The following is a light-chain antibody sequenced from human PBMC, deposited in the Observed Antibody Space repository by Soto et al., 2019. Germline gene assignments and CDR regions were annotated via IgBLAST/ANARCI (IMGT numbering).Light chain of an antibody. CDR1: QSISNL. V-gene: IGKV1-5*03. CDR2: EAS. CDR3: QQYSTYDT. Sequence: DIQMTQSPSALSAYVGDRVTITCRASQSISNLLAWYQQKPGKAPKLLTYEASTLESGVPSRFSGSGSATEFIITISSQQPDDCATYYYQQYSTYDTFGQGTKVEIK. J-gene: IGKJ1*01.